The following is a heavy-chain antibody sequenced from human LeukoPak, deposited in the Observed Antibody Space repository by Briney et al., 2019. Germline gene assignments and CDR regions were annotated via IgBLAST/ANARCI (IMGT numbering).Heavy chain of an antibody. CDR2: TYYRSKWYN. V-gene: IGHV6-1*01. J-gene: IGHJ5*02. D-gene: IGHD6-6*01. CDR3: VRGSQSSRWFDP. CDR1: GDSVSSKSAA. Sequence: SQTLSLTCAISGDSVSSKSAAWNWIRQSPSRGLEWLGRTYYRSKWYNDYAVSVESRITINPDTSKNQFSLQLNSVTPEDTAVYYCVRGSQSSRWFDPWGQGTLVTVSS.